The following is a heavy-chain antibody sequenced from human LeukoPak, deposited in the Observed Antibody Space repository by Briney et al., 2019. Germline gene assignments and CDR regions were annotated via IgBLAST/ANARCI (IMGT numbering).Heavy chain of an antibody. CDR3: ARSPFLEWSSYFDY. Sequence: PSENLSLTCAVSGYSISSGYYWGWIRQPPGKGLEWIGSIYHSGSTYYNPSLKSRVTISVDTSKNQFSLKLSSVTAADTAVYYCARSPFLEWSSYFDYWGQGTLVTVSS. D-gene: IGHD3-3*01. V-gene: IGHV4-38-2*01. CDR1: GYSISSGYY. J-gene: IGHJ4*02. CDR2: IYHSGST.